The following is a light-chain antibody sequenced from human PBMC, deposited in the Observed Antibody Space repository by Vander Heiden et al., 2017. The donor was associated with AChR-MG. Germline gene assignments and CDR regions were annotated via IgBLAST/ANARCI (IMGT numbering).Light chain of an antibody. CDR1: SSDVGSYNI. V-gene: IGLV2-23*02. J-gene: IGLJ3*02. Sequence: ISCTGTSSDVGSYNIVSWYQQHPGKAPKLMIYEVSKRPSGVSNRFSGSKSGNTASLTISGLQAEDEADYYCCSYAGSWVFGGGTKLTVL. CDR3: CSYAGSWV. CDR2: EVS.